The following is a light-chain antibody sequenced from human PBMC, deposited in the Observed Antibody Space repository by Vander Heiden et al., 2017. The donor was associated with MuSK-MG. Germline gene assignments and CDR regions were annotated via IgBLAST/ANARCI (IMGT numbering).Light chain of an antibody. CDR3: QQTVSSPYT. Sequence: DIKMTQYPSSLPASVGDRVTITSRASQSVRSDLNWFQQKPGQAPKLLIYASSSRQSGVPSRFSGSGSGTDFTLTISKLQSEDVAIYYCQQTVSSPYTFGQGTKLEIK. V-gene: IGKV1-39*01. J-gene: IGKJ2*01. CDR1: QSVRSD. CDR2: ASS.